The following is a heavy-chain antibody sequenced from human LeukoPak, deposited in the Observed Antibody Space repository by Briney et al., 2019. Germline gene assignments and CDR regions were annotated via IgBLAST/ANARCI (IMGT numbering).Heavy chain of an antibody. CDR2: IYYSGST. D-gene: IGHD4-17*01. J-gene: IGHJ6*02. V-gene: IGHV4-31*03. CDR1: GGSISSGGYY. CDR3: ARAPYGDGAGMDV. Sequence: PSETLSPTCTVSGGSISSGGYYWSWIRQHPGKGLEWIGYIYYSGSTYYNPSLKSRVTISVDTSKNQFSLKLSSVTAADTAVYYCARAPYGDGAGMDVWGQGTTVTVSS.